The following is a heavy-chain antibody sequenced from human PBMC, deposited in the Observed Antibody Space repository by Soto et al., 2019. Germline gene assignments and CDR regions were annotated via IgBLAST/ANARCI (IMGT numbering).Heavy chain of an antibody. J-gene: IGHJ4*02. CDR1: GGTFSSYT. CDR3: ARVPTTVYASSYFAY. D-gene: IGHD2-8*01. Sequence: QVQLVQSGAEVKKPGSSVKVSCKASGGTFSSYTISWVRQAPGQGLEWMGRIIPILGIANYAQKFQGRVTITADKSTSTAYMELSSLRSEDTAVYYCARVPTTVYASSYFAYWGQGTLVTVSS. CDR2: IIPILGIA. V-gene: IGHV1-69*02.